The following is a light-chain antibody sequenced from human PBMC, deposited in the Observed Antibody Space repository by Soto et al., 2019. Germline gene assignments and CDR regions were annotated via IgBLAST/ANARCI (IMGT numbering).Light chain of an antibody. CDR3: QTWGTGMGV. Sequence: QPVLTQSPSASASLGASVKLTCTLSSGHSSYAIAWHQQRPEKGPRYLMKLNSDGSHSKGDGIPDRFSGFSSGAERYLTISSLQSEDEADYYCQTWGTGMGVFGTGTKLTVL. J-gene: IGLJ1*01. CDR2: LNSDGSH. CDR1: SGHSSYA. V-gene: IGLV4-69*01.